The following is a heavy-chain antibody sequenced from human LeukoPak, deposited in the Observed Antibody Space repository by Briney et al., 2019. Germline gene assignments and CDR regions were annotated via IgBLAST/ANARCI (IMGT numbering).Heavy chain of an antibody. D-gene: IGHD3-10*01. V-gene: IGHV3-7*04. Sequence: GGSLRLSCAASGFNFNSHWMSWVRQAPGKGLECVANIKQDGSDIYFVDSVKGRFTISRDNAKNSLYLQMSSLRGEDTAVYYCARARYGSGGYFFDFWGQGTLVTVSS. CDR3: ARARYGSGGYFFDF. J-gene: IGHJ4*02. CDR2: IKQDGSDI. CDR1: GFNFNSHW.